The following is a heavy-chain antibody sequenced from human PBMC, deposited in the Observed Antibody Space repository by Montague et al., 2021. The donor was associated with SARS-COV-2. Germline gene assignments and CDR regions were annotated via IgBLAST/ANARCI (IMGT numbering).Heavy chain of an antibody. Sequence: SETLSLTCTDSGGPINGYYWTWVRQPPGKGLQWIAHIYYNGRTSYIPSLKSRLSVSLDKAKYQFSLELTSVTAADTARYFCARGTEVGAFDYWGQGALVSVSS. CDR3: ARGTEVGAFDY. CDR1: GGPINGYY. CDR2: IYYNGRT. D-gene: IGHD1-26*01. J-gene: IGHJ4*02. V-gene: IGHV4-59*01.